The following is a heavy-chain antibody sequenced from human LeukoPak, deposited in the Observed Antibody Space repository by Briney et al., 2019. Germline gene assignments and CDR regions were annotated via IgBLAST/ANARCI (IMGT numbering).Heavy chain of an antibody. J-gene: IGHJ4*02. D-gene: IGHD1-26*01. V-gene: IGHV3-23*01. CDR3: AKDLIVGATRPYYFDS. CDR1: GFTFSTYA. CDR2: ISGSDHNT. Sequence: PGGSLRLSCTASGFTFSTYAMSWVRQAPGKGLEWVSSISGSDHNTYYADSVKGRLTISRDNSKNTLYLQVNSLRAEDTAVYYCAKDLIVGATRPYYFDSWGQGTLVTVSS.